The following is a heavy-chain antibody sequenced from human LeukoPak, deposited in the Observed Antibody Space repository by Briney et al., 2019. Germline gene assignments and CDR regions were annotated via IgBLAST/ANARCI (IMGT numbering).Heavy chain of an antibody. Sequence: PSQTLSLTCTVSGGSISSYYWTWIRQPPGKGLEWIGCIYNSGSTNYNPSLKSRITISVDTSKNQFSLKLNSVTAADTAVYYCARAGWDPKYYYYMDVWGTGTTVTISS. D-gene: IGHD6-19*01. CDR2: IYNSGST. CDR3: ARAGWDPKYYYYMDV. J-gene: IGHJ6*03. CDR1: GGSISSYY. V-gene: IGHV4-59*01.